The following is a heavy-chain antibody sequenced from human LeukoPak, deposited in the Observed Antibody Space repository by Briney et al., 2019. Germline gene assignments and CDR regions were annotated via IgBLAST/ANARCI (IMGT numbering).Heavy chain of an antibody. V-gene: IGHV3-23*01. CDR2: ISQSGDYI. D-gene: IGHD6-19*01. CDR3: AKHGGWDYFDY. CDR1: GFTFSAYA. J-gene: IGHJ4*02. Sequence: PGGSLRLSCAASGFTFSAYAINWVRQAPGKGLEWVSAISQSGDYIYYADSVKGRFTISRDNSRNTLYLHLNSLRAEDTAVYYCAKHGGWDYFDYWGQGTLATVSS.